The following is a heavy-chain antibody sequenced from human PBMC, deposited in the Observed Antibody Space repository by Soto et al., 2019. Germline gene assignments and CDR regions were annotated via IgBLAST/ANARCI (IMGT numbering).Heavy chain of an antibody. CDR1: GFTFNNYA. V-gene: IGHV3-23*01. Sequence: EVQLLESGGGLVQPGGSLRLSCAASGFTFNNYAMTWVRQAPGEGLEWVSAIRGSGTSPYYADSVKGRFTISRDNSKNTLYLQMNSLRAEDTAVYYCAKYGGQLLDYWGPGTLVTVSS. J-gene: IGHJ4*02. D-gene: IGHD2-2*01. CDR3: AKYGGQLLDY. CDR2: IRGSGTSP.